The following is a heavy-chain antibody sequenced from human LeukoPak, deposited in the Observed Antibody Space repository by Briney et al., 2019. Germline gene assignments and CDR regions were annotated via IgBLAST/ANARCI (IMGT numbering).Heavy chain of an antibody. J-gene: IGHJ4*02. CDR3: ARDLGNSWYGDY. V-gene: IGHV3-48*03. Sequence: GGSLRLSCAASGFTFSSYEMNWVRQAPGKGLEWVSYISSSGSTIYYADSVKGRFTISRDNAKNSLYLQMNSLRAEDTAVYYCARDLGNSWYGDYWGQGILVTVSS. D-gene: IGHD6-13*01. CDR2: ISSSGSTI. CDR1: GFTFSSYE.